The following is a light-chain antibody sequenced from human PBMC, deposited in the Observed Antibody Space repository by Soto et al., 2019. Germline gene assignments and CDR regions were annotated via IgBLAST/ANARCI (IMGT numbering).Light chain of an antibody. Sequence: TLSLSPGERATLSCRASQSVSSNLAWYQQKPGQAPRLLIYGASTRATGIPARFSGSGSGTEFTLTISSLQSEDFAVYYCQQYNNWPQTFGQGTKVDIK. V-gene: IGKV3-15*01. CDR2: GAS. J-gene: IGKJ1*01. CDR1: QSVSSN. CDR3: QQYNNWPQT.